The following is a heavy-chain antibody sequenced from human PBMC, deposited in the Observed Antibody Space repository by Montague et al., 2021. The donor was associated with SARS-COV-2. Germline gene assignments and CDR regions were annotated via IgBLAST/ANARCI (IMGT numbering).Heavy chain of an antibody. CDR1: GGSISSPDYY. V-gene: IGHV4-39*01. CDR3: ARQLPSYCATNKCYPYYFDG. D-gene: IGHD2-8*01. J-gene: IGHJ4*02. CDR2: ISYTGRT. Sequence: SETLSLTCTVSGGSISSPDYYWGWIRQSPGKGLEWIGSISYTGRTYYNPSLRSRVSFSMDTSKNRFSLSLSSVTVADTAVYFCARQLPSYCATNKCYPYYFDGWGQGALSSSPQ.